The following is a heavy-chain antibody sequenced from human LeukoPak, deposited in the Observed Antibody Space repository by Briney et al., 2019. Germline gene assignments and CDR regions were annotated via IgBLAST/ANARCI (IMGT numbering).Heavy chain of an antibody. Sequence: GGSLRLSCAASGFTFSDYYMSWIRQAPGKGLEWVSYISSSGSTIYYADSVKGRFTISRDNAKNSLYLQMNSLRAEDTAVYYCAKSRFAGDPPGDYWGQGTLVTVSS. J-gene: IGHJ4*02. CDR1: GFTFSDYY. CDR3: AKSRFAGDPPGDY. D-gene: IGHD7-27*01. V-gene: IGHV3-11*01. CDR2: ISSSGSTI.